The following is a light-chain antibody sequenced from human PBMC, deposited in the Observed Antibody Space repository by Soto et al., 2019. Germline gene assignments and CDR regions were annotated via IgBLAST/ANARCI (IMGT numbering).Light chain of an antibody. J-gene: IGKJ2*01. CDR1: QSISSW. V-gene: IGKV1-5*01. CDR2: DAS. CDR3: QQLTNFRLT. Sequence: DIQMTQSPSTLSASVGDRVTITCRASQSISSWLAWYQQKPGKAPKLLIYDASSLESGVPSRFSGSGSGTDFTLNISSLQHEDFATYYCQQLTNFRLTFGQGTKGDIK.